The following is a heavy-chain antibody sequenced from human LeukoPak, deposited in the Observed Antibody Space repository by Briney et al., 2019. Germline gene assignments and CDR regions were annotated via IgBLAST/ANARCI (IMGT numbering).Heavy chain of an antibody. Sequence: GGSLRLSCAASGFTFSSYGMSWVRQAPGKGLEWVSAISGSGGSTYYADSVKGRFIISRDNSKNTLYLQMNSLRAEDTAVYYCAKDVHWYDSSGLFDYWGQGTLVTVSS. J-gene: IGHJ4*02. D-gene: IGHD3-22*01. CDR2: ISGSGGST. CDR3: AKDVHWYDSSGLFDY. CDR1: GFTFSSYG. V-gene: IGHV3-23*01.